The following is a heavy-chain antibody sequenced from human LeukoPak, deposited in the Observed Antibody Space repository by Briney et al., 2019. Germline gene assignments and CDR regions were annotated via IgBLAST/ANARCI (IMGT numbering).Heavy chain of an antibody. D-gene: IGHD3-16*01. CDR3: WRGGGNDDKYNAFDI. V-gene: IGHV3-48*03. CDR2: ISSSGSSK. Sequence: GRSLRLSCAASGFTFSSHEMNWVRQAPGKGLECVSYISSSGSSKHYADSVKGRFTISRDNAKNSLYLQMNSLRAEDTAVYYCWRGGGNDDKYNAFDIWGQGTMVTVSS. CDR1: GFTFSSHE. J-gene: IGHJ3*02.